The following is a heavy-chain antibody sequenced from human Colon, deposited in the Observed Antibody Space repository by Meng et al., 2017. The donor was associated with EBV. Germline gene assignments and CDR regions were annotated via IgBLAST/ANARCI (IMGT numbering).Heavy chain of an antibody. CDR1: GHSISRNNFY. V-gene: IGHV4-39*07. CDR3: VRECIGTTGAYERTDY. Sequence: QLRLQQSDPGLVQPSVPLFLSCSVSGHSISRNNFYWGWVRQSPGKGLDWIASIHSSGSTYYNPSLRSRVTLSVDTSNNQFSLRLTSMTAADTALYFCVRECIGTTGAYERTDYWGQGSLVTVSS. CDR2: IHSSGST. J-gene: IGHJ4*02. D-gene: IGHD1-1*01.